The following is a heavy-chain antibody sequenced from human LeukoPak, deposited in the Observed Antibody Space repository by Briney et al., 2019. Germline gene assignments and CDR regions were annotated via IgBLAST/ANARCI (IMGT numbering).Heavy chain of an antibody. J-gene: IGHJ4*02. V-gene: IGHV3-21*01. Sequence: GGSLRLSCAASGFTFSSYSMNWVRQAPGKGLEWVSSISSSSSYIYYADSVKGRFTISRDNAKNSLYLQMNSLRAEHTAVYYCARDSGQQLYDDYWGQGTLVTVSS. CDR1: GFTFSSYS. CDR3: ARDSGQQLYDDY. D-gene: IGHD6-13*01. CDR2: ISSSSSYI.